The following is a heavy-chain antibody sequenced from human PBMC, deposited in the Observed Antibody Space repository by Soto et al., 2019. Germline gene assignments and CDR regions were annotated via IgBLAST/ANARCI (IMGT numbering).Heavy chain of an antibody. D-gene: IGHD1-26*01. CDR3: AVVYSGSYYALVY. Sequence: SSETLSLTCTVSGGSISSSSYYWGWIRQPPGKGLEWIGSIYYSGSTYYNPSLKSRVTISVDTSKNQFSLKLSSVTAADTAVYYCAVVYSGSYYALVYWGQGTLVTVSS. CDR1: GGSISSSSYY. V-gene: IGHV4-39*01. CDR2: IYYSGST. J-gene: IGHJ4*02.